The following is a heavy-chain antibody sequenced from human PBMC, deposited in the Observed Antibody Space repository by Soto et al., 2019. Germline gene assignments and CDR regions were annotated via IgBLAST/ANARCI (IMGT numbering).Heavy chain of an antibody. J-gene: IGHJ5*02. CDR3: ATSFGYCSSTSCYGVDP. D-gene: IGHD2-2*03. CDR2: IDPSDSYT. CDR1: GYSFTGYW. V-gene: IGHV5-10-1*01. Sequence: PGESLKISCKGSGYSFTGYWISWVRQMPGKGLEWMGRIDPSDSYTNYSPSFQGHVTISADKSISTAYLQWSSLKASDTAMYYCATSFGYCSSTSCYGVDPWGQGTLVTVSS.